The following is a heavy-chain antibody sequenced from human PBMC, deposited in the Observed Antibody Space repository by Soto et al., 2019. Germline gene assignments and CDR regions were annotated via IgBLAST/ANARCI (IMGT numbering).Heavy chain of an antibody. J-gene: IGHJ4*02. D-gene: IGHD2-2*01. CDR3: ARQTIVPAAINQDS. CDR1: GGSISSGGYY. Sequence: PSETLSLTCTVSGGSISSGGYYWSWIRQHPGKGLEWIGYIYYSGSTYYNPSLKSRVTISVDTSKNQFSLKLSSVTAADTAVYYCARQTIVPAAINQDSWGQGTLVTVSS. CDR2: IYYSGST. V-gene: IGHV4-31*03.